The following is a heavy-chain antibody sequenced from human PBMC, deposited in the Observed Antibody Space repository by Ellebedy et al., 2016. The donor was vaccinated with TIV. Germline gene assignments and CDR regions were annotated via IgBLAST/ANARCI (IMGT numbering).Heavy chain of an antibody. CDR3: ARGGKGLLWFGELLPP. D-gene: IGHD3-10*01. V-gene: IGHV3-23*01. CDR2: ISGSGGST. CDR1: GFTFSSYA. Sequence: PGGSLRLSCAASGFTFSSYAMSWVRQAPGKGLEWVSAISGSGGSTYYADSVKGRFTISRDNSKNTLYLQMNSLRAEDTAVYYCARGGKGLLWFGELLPPWGQGTMVTVSS. J-gene: IGHJ3*01.